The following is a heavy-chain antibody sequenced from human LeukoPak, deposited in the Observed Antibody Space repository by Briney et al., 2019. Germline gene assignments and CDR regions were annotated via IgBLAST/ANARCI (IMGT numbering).Heavy chain of an antibody. CDR3: ARNYDDYSKWAWFDP. CDR2: INPSGGST. Sequence: ASVKVSFKASGYTFTSYYMHWVLQAPGQGLEWMGVINPSGGSTSYAQKFQGRVTMTRDTSTSTVYMELSSLRSEDTAVYYCARNYDDYSKWAWFDPWGQGTLVTVSS. CDR1: GYTFTSYY. V-gene: IGHV1-46*01. D-gene: IGHD4-11*01. J-gene: IGHJ5*02.